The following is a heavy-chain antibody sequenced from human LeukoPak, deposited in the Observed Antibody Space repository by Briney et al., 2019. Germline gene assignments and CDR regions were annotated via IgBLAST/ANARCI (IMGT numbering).Heavy chain of an antibody. V-gene: IGHV1-58*02. D-gene: IGHD5-24*01. J-gene: IGHJ3*02. CDR3: AASHQRWLPRPLDAFDI. CDR2: IVVGSGST. Sequence: SVKVSCKASGFTFTSSAMQWVRQARGQRLELIGWIVVGSGSTNYAQKFQERVTITRDMSTSTAYMELSSLRSEDTAVYYCAASHQRWLPRPLDAFDIWGQGTMVTVSS. CDR1: GFTFTSSA.